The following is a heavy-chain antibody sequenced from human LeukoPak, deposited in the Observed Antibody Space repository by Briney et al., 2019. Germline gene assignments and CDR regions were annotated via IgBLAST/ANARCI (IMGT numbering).Heavy chain of an antibody. D-gene: IGHD2-15*01. Sequence: SETLSLTCAVSGGSISSSNWWSWVRQPPGKGLEWIGEIYHSGSTNYNPSLKSRVTISVDKSKNQFSLKLSSVTAADTAVYYCAREVVVAATLNWFDPWGQGTLVTVSS. CDR1: GGSISSSNW. J-gene: IGHJ5*02. CDR3: AREVVVAATLNWFDP. V-gene: IGHV4-4*02. CDR2: IYHSGST.